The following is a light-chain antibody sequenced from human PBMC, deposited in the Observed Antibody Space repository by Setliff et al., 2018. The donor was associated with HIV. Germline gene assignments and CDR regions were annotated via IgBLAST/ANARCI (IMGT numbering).Light chain of an antibody. CDR1: SSDVGGYNY. V-gene: IGLV2-14*01. J-gene: IGLJ1*01. Sequence: QSVLTQPASVSGSPGQSITISCTGTSSDVGGYNYVSWYQQHPGKAPKLMIYDVSKRPSGVSNRFSGSKSGNTASLTISGLQAEDEADYYCSSYTTSSTLYVFGPGTKVTV. CDR3: SSYTTSSTLYV. CDR2: DVS.